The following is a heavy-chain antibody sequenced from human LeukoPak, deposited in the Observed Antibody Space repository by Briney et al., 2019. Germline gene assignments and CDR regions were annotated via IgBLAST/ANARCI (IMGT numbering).Heavy chain of an antibody. J-gene: IGHJ4*02. CDR3: ARPTGDYDAGSGPNYHFDY. CDR1: GYSLTGYY. D-gene: IGHD3-3*01. Sequence: ASVKVSCKASGYSLTGYYMHWVRQAPGQGLEWMGRMNPHTGTTNYEQKFQGRVTMTRDTSISTAYMELSNLRSDDTAAYYCARPTGDYDAGSGPNYHFDYWGQGTLVTVSS. V-gene: IGHV1-2*06. CDR2: MNPHTGTT.